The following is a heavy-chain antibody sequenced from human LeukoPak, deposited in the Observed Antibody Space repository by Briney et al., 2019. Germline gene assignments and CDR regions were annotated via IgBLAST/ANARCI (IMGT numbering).Heavy chain of an antibody. D-gene: IGHD2-15*01. J-gene: IGHJ4*02. CDR1: GDNVSSNSAT. Sequence: PSQTLSVTCAISGDNVSSNSATWRWIRQSPSRGLEWLGRTYNRSKWYSDYAVSVKGRITINPDTSKNQFSLQLNSVTPEDTAVYYCARGVGGGWKVFDYWGQGTLVTVSS. CDR2: TYNRSKWYS. CDR3: ARGVGGGWKVFDY. V-gene: IGHV6-1*01.